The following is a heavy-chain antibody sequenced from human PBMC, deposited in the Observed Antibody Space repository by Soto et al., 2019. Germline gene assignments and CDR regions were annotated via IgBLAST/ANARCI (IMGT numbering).Heavy chain of an antibody. CDR1: GFTFSGSA. CDR3: TRREGYCSSTNCPNWFDP. V-gene: IGHV3-73*02. J-gene: IGHJ5*02. D-gene: IGHD2-2*01. Sequence: EVQLVESGGGLVQPGGSLKLSCAASGFTFSGSAMHWVRQASGKGLEWVGRIRSKSNSYATAYAASVKGRFTISRDDSKNTAYLHMNSLKSEDTAVYYCTRREGYCSSTNCPNWFDPWGQGTLVTVSS. CDR2: IRSKSNSYAT.